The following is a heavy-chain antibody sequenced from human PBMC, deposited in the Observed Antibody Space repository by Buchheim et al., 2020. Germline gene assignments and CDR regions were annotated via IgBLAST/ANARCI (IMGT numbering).Heavy chain of an antibody. D-gene: IGHD5-24*01. V-gene: IGHV3-74*01. J-gene: IGHJ4*02. CDR3: ARGGGSGKLDY. CDR1: GFIFSNYW. Sequence: EVQLVESGGGLVQPGGSLRLSCAASGFIFSNYWMHWVRQAPGKGLVWVSLIYSDGTNTNYADSVKGRITISRDNAKSTLYIKMNSLRAEDTAVYYCARGGGSGKLDYWGQG. CDR2: IYSDGTNT.